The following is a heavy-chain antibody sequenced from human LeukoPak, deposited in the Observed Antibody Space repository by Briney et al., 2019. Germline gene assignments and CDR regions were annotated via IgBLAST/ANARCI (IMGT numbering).Heavy chain of an antibody. D-gene: IGHD6-13*01. Sequence: PSETLSLTCAVSGYSISSGYYWDWIRQPPGKGLEWIGTIYHSGSTYYNPSLKSRVTISVDTSKNQFSLKLSSVTAADTAVYYCARHSGMAAGDYWGLGTLVTVSS. J-gene: IGHJ4*02. CDR1: GYSISSGYY. CDR2: IYHSGST. V-gene: IGHV4-38-2*01. CDR3: ARHSGMAAGDY.